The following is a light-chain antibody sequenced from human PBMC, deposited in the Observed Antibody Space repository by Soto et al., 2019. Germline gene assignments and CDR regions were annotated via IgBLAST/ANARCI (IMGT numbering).Light chain of an antibody. CDR1: SGSIASNY. Sequence: NFMLTQPHSVSESPGKTVTISCAASSGSIASNYVQWYQQRPGSAPTTVIFQDNQRPSGVPDRFSVSIDSSSNSASLTISALKTEDEADYYCQSYDSSSHVVFGGGTKLTVL. V-gene: IGLV6-57*02. J-gene: IGLJ2*01. CDR2: QDN. CDR3: QSYDSSSHVV.